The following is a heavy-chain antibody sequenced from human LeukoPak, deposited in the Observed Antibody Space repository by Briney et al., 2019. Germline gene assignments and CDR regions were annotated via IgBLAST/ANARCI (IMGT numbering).Heavy chain of an antibody. CDR1: GYTFTGYY. J-gene: IGHJ4*02. V-gene: IGHV1-2*06. CDR2: INPNSGGT. CDR3: AGSSDYGDYTDY. Sequence: GASVKVSCKASGYTFTGYYMHWVRQAPGQGLEWMGRINPNSGGTNYAQKFQGRVTMTRDTSISTAYMELSRLRSDDTAVYYCAGSSDYGDYTDYWGQGTLVTVSS. D-gene: IGHD4-17*01.